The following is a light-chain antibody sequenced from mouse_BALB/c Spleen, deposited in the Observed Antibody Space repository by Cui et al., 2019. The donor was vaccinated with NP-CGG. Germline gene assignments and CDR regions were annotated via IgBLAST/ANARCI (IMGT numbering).Light chain of an antibody. V-gene: IGLV1*01. J-gene: IGLJ1*01. CDR2: GTN. CDR3: ALWYSNHWV. CDR1: TGAVTTSNY. Sequence: QAVVTQESALTPSPGEAVTLSCRSRTGAVTTSNYANWFQEKPDHLFTGLIGGTNNRAPGVPARFSGSLIGDKAALTITGAQTEDEAIYFCALWYSNHWVFGGGTKLTVL.